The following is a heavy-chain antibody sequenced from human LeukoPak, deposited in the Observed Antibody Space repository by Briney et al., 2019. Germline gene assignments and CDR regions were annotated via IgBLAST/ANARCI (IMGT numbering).Heavy chain of an antibody. CDR1: GYTFTTYD. V-gene: IGHV1-8*01. D-gene: IGHD6-13*01. CDR3: ARIAAPGNRRLNF. Sequence: GASVKVSCEASGYTFTTYDINWVRQAAGQGLEWMGWVNPNSGNTGNAQKFQGRVTMTRNTSISTAYMELTSLTSEDTAVYFCARIAAPGNRRLNFWGQGTLVTVSS. CDR2: VNPNSGNT. J-gene: IGHJ4*02.